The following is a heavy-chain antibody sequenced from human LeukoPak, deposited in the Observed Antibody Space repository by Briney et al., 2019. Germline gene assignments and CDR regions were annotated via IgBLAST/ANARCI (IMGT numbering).Heavy chain of an antibody. CDR3: ATYYYASGSSD. D-gene: IGHD3-10*01. Sequence: GGSLRLYCAASGFTVNSNYMSWVRQAPGKGLEWVSYISSSGRNIYYADSVRGRFTISRDNAKNSLYLQMNSLRAEDTAVYYCATYYYASGSSDWGQGTLVTVSS. V-gene: IGHV3-11*01. CDR2: ISSSGRNI. J-gene: IGHJ4*02. CDR1: GFTVNSNY.